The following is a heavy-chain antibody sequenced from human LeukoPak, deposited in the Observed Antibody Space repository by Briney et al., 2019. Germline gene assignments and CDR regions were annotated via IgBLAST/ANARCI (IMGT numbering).Heavy chain of an antibody. Sequence: GGSLRLSCAASGFTFSSYSMNWVRQAPGKGLEWVSSISSSSSYIYYADSVKGRFTISRDNAKNSLYLQMNSLRAEDTAVYYCARESPYSSSWHLPEKDLDDYWGQGTLVTVSS. CDR2: ISSSSSYI. J-gene: IGHJ4*02. CDR3: ARESPYSSSWHLPEKDLDDY. CDR1: GFTFSSYS. D-gene: IGHD6-13*01. V-gene: IGHV3-21*01.